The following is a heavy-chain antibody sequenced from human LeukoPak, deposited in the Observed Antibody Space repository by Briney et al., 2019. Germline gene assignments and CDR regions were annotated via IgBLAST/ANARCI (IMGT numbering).Heavy chain of an antibody. D-gene: IGHD3-16*02. CDR3: ARRFRQLDYWNTFGGVIDY. CDR1: GGSFSGYY. Sequence: PSETLSLTCGVYGGSFSGYYWSWIRQSPGKGLEWIGEINYSGSTNYNPSLQSRVTISVDTSKKQFSLRLSSVTAADTAVYYCARRFRQLDYWNTFGGVIDYWGQGTLVTVSS. CDR2: INYSGST. J-gene: IGHJ4*02. V-gene: IGHV4-34*01.